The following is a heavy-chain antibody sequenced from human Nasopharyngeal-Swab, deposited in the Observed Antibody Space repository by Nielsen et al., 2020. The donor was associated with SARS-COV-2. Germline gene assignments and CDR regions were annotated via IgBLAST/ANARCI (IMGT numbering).Heavy chain of an antibody. D-gene: IGHD2/OR15-2a*01. V-gene: IGHV3-74*01. CDR2: INGDGSSL. J-gene: IGHJ4*02. CDR3: ARGRGSSTSMIGY. CDR1: GFTFSDYY. Sequence: GGSLRLSCAASGFTFSDYYIDWVRQAPGKGLVWVSRINGDGSSLNYADFVKGRFTISTDNAKSTLYLEMNSLRAEDTAVYYCARGRGSSTSMIGYWGQGTLVTVSS.